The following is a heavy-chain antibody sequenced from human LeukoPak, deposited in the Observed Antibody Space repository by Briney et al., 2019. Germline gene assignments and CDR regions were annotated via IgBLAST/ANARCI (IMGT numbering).Heavy chain of an antibody. D-gene: IGHD5-12*01. CDR3: AKDIGWDIVATTGGHDY. CDR1: GFTFSSYW. Sequence: GGSLRLSCAASGFTFSSYWMSWVRQAPGKGLEWVANIKQDGSEKYYVDSVKGRFTISRDNAKNSLYLQMNSQRAEDTALYYCAKDIGWDIVATTGGHDYWGQGTLVTVSS. J-gene: IGHJ4*02. V-gene: IGHV3-7*03. CDR2: IKQDGSEK.